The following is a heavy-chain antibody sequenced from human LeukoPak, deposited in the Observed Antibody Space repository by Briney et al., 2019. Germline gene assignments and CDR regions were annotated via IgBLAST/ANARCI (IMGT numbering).Heavy chain of an antibody. J-gene: IGHJ6*04. CDR3: ARSSYNGYDKGDV. Sequence: GWSLRLSCAPSGFTFRNYWMNWVRQGPRKGLVWVSRISSDGTHTDYADSVKGRFTVSRDNAQNTLYLEINSLRVEGTAVYYCARSSYNGYDKGDVWGKGTTVTVSS. D-gene: IGHD5-12*01. CDR2: ISSDGTHT. V-gene: IGHV3-74*01. CDR1: GFTFRNYW.